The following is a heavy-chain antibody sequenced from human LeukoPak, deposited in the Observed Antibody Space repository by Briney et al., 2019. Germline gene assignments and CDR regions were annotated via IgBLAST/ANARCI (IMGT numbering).Heavy chain of an antibody. D-gene: IGHD3-22*01. CDR3: ARLSGYSSGHYYSDY. CDR1: GGSISSDY. Sequence: PSETLSLTCTVSGGSISSDYWSWLRQPPGKGLEWLGYIYYRGSTNYNPSLKSRLTIPVDPSKNQFSLKLSSVTAADTAVYYCARLSGYSSGHYYSDYWGQGTLVTVSS. V-gene: IGHV4-59*01. J-gene: IGHJ4*02. CDR2: IYYRGST.